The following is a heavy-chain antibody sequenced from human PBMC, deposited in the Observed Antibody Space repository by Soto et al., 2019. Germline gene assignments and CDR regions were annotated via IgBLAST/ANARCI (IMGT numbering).Heavy chain of an antibody. V-gene: IGHV1-69*05. D-gene: IGHD2-2*01. CDR2: IIPIIGTT. Sequence: GASVKVSCKASGGTFSSYAISWVRQAPGQGLEWMGGIIPIIGTTNYAQKVQGRVTMTTDTSTSTAYMELRSLRSDDTAVYYCARDSLTDTSCYLYWGQGTLVTVSS. CDR1: GGTFSSYA. J-gene: IGHJ4*02. CDR3: ARDSLTDTSCYLY.